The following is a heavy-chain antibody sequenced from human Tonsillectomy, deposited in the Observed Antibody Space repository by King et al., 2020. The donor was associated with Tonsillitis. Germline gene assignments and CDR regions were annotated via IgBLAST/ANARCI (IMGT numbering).Heavy chain of an antibody. D-gene: IGHD2-2*01. J-gene: IGHJ5*02. CDR1: GYTFTGYY. CDR3: ARPGCCSSTSCPGWFDP. Sequence: QLVQSGAEVKKPGASVKVSCKASGYTFTGYYMHWVRQAPGQGLEWMGWINPNSGGTNYAQKFQGRVTMTRDTSISTAYMELSRRRSDDTAVYYCARPGCCSSTSCPGWFDPWGQGTLVTVSS. CDR2: INPNSGGT. V-gene: IGHV1-2*02.